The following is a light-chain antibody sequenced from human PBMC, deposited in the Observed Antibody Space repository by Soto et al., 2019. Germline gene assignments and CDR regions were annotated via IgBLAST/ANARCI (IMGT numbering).Light chain of an antibody. CDR3: QQYKSYPWT. CDR1: QSISSW. J-gene: IGKJ1*01. Sequence: DIQMTQSPSTLSASVGDRVTITCRATQSISSWLAWYQQKPGQAPKLLIYKASSLESGVPSRFSGSGSGTDFTLTISSLQPDDFATYHCQQYKSYPWTFGQGTKVEIK. V-gene: IGKV1-5*03. CDR2: KAS.